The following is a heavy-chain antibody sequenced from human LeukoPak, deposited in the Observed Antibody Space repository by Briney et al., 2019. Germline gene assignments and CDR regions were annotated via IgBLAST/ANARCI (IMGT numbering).Heavy chain of an antibody. D-gene: IGHD3-22*01. J-gene: IGHJ6*03. CDR1: GFTFSSYG. CDR3: AKKGAPFYYDSSGYYSPYYYYYMDV. V-gene: IGHV3-30*02. CDR2: IRYDGSNK. Sequence: GGSLRLSCAASGFTFSSYGMHWVRQAPGKGLEWVAFIRYDGSNKYYADSVKGRFTISRDNSKNTLYLQMNSLRAEDTAVYYCAKKGAPFYYDSSGYYSPYYYYYMDVWGKGTTVTISS.